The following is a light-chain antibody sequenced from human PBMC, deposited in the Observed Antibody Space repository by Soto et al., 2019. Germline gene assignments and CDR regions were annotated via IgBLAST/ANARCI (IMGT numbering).Light chain of an antibody. CDR2: GAS. J-gene: IGKJ1*01. CDR1: QSVSSN. CDR3: QQFGSSLPWT. Sequence: EIVMTQSPATLSVSPGERVTLSCRASQSVSSNLAWYQQKPGQAPRLLIYGASTRATGIPARFSGSGSGTDFTLSISRLEPEDFAVYYCQQFGSSLPWTFGQGTKVDIK. V-gene: IGKV3-20*01.